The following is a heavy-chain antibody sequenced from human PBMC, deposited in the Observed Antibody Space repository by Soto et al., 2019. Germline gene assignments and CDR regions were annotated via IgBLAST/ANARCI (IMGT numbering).Heavy chain of an antibody. Sequence: LGESLKISCKGSGYSFTSYWISWVRQMPGKGLEWMGRIDPSDSYTNYSPSFQGHVTISADKSISTAYLQWSSLKASDTAMYYCARRDGGSGSYYNYYYGMDVWGQGTTVTVSS. CDR2: IDPSDSYT. V-gene: IGHV5-10-1*01. D-gene: IGHD3-10*01. J-gene: IGHJ6*02. CDR3: ARRDGGSGSYYNYYYGMDV. CDR1: GYSFTSYW.